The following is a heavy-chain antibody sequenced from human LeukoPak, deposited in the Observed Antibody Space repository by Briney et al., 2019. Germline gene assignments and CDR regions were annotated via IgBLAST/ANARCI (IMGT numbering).Heavy chain of an antibody. V-gene: IGHV4-31*03. D-gene: IGHD3-3*01. CDR2: ITYSGNT. CDR1: GGSISSGPYY. Sequence: PSQTLSLTCTVSGGSISSGPYYWIWIRQHPGKGLEWIGYITYSGNTYYYPALNSRVTVSLDTSKTQFSLKLSSVTAVDTAVYYCARIAYDALDSYYYGMDVWGQGTTVTVSS. J-gene: IGHJ6*02. CDR3: ARIAYDALDSYYYGMDV.